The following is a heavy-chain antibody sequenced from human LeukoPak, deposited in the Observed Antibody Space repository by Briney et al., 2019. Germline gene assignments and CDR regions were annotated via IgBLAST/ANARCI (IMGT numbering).Heavy chain of an antibody. CDR1: GFTFSNYA. Sequence: QSGGSLRLSCAASGFTFSNYAMHWVRQAPGKGLEWVAVISYDGSTKYYADSVKGRFTISRDNSKNTLYLQMNSLRAEDTAVCYCAKDHCVQCWDYYYMDVWGKGTTVTVSS. J-gene: IGHJ6*03. CDR2: ISYDGSTK. V-gene: IGHV3-30*04. CDR3: AKDHCVQCWDYYYMDV. D-gene: IGHD1-26*01.